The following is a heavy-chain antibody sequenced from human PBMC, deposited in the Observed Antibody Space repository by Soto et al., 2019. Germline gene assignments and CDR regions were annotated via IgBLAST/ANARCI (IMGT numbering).Heavy chain of an antibody. CDR3: ARAGGLGAVAVDY. D-gene: IGHD6-19*01. Sequence: QLQLQESGSGLVKPSQTLSLTCAVSGGSISSGGYSWSWIRQPTGKGLEWIGYIYHRGSTYYNPSLKSRVTISVDRSKTQSSLKLSSVTAADTAVYYCARAGGLGAVAVDYWGQGTLVTVSS. V-gene: IGHV4-30-2*01. CDR2: IYHRGST. J-gene: IGHJ4*02. CDR1: GGSISSGGYS.